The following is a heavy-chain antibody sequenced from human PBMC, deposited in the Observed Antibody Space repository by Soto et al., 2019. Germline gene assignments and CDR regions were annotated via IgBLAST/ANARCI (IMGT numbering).Heavy chain of an antibody. CDR3: ARLYCSGGSCYSRRLYYFDY. CDR2: ISAYNGNT. D-gene: IGHD2-15*01. Sequence: QVQLVQSGAEVKKPGASVKVSCKASGYTFTSYGISWVRQAPGQGLEWMGWISAYNGNTNYAQKLQGRVTMTTDTPTSTAYMELRSLRSDDTAVYYCARLYCSGGSCYSRRLYYFDYWGQGTLVTVSS. J-gene: IGHJ4*02. V-gene: IGHV1-18*01. CDR1: GYTFTSYG.